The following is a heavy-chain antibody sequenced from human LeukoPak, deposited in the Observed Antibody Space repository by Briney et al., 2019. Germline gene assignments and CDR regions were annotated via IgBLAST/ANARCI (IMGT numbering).Heavy chain of an antibody. D-gene: IGHD3-22*01. CDR3: ARVGDYDSSGYYGWFDP. CDR2: INHSGST. V-gene: IGHV4-34*01. J-gene: IGHJ5*02. Sequence: SVTLSLTCAVYGGSFSGYYWSWIRQPPGKGLEWIGEINHSGSTNYNPSLKSRVTISVDTSKNQFSLKLSSVTAANTAVYYCARVGDYDSSGYYGWFDPWGQGTLVTVSS. CDR1: GGSFSGYY.